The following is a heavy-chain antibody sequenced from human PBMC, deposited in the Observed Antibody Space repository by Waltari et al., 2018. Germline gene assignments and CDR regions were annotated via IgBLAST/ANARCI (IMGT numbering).Heavy chain of an antibody. D-gene: IGHD6-19*01. CDR2: VDHEDGET. CDR1: GYTFRDYY. V-gene: IGHV1-69-2*01. Sequence: EVQLLQSGAELKEPGTTVRISCKVSGYTFRDYYIHWVQQAPGKGLRWMGLVDHEDGETIYADNYQCRVTISADTSTDTAFMELSSLRSEDTAVFYCATALGDSSSASRPFDFWGQGTMITVSS. CDR3: ATALGDSSSASRPFDF. J-gene: IGHJ3*01.